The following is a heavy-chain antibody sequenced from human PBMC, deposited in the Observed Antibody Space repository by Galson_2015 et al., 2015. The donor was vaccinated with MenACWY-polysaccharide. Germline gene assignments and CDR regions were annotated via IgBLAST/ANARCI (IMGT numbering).Heavy chain of an antibody. J-gene: IGHJ4*02. CDR3: ARWMDYYDSSDQQGSIDY. V-gene: IGHV5-51*01. D-gene: IGHD3-22*01. CDR1: GYSFTSYW. Sequence: QSGAEVKKPGESLKISCKGSGYSFTSYWIGWVRQMPGKGLEWMGIIHPGDSDTRYSPSFQGQVTISADKSISTAYLQWSSLKASDTAMYYCARWMDYYDSSDQQGSIDYWGQGTLVTVSS. CDR2: IHPGDSDT.